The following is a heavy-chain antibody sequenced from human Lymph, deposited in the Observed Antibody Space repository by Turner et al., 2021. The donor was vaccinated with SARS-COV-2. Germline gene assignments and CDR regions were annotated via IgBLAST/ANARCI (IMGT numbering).Heavy chain of an antibody. CDR3: ARDVERYNDFWSGYSGGYGLDV. CDR1: GYTFTGYY. J-gene: IGHJ6*02. CDR2: INPNSGGP. V-gene: IGHV1-2*02. Sequence: QVQLVQSGAEVKKPGASVKVSCKASGYTFTGYYMHWVRQAPGQGLEWMGWINPNSGGPNYAQKFQGRVTMTRDTSISTAYMELSRLRSDDTAVYYCARDVERYNDFWSGYSGGYGLDVWGQGTTVTVSS. D-gene: IGHD3-3*01.